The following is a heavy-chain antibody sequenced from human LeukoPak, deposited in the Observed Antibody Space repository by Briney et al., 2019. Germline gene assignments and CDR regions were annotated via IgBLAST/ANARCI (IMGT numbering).Heavy chain of an antibody. J-gene: IGHJ5*02. CDR2: IYYSGST. Sequence: SETLSLTCTVSGGSISSSSYYWGWIRQPPGKGLEWIGSIYYSGSTYYNPSLKSRVTISVDTSKNQFSLKLSSVTAADTAVYYCAREGGFKMWSALYNWFDPWGQGTLVTVSS. CDR3: AREGGFKMWSALYNWFDP. D-gene: IGHD2-21*01. V-gene: IGHV4-39*07. CDR1: GGSISSSSYY.